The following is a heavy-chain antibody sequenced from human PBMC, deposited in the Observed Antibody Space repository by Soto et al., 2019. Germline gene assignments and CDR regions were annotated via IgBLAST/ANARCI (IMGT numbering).Heavy chain of an antibody. Sequence: PSETLSLTCTVSGGSVSSGSYYWSWIRQPPGKGLEWIGYIYYSGSTNYNPSLKSRVTISVDTSKNQFSLKLGSVTAADTAVYYCANMRTISLGGSKMGCFDPWGQGTLVTVSS. J-gene: IGHJ5*02. CDR2: IYYSGST. CDR1: GGSVSSGSYY. D-gene: IGHD3-3*01. CDR3: ANMRTISLGGSKMGCFDP. V-gene: IGHV4-61*01.